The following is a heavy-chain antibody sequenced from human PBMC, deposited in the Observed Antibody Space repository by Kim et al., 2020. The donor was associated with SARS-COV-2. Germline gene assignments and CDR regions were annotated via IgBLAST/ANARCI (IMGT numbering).Heavy chain of an antibody. D-gene: IGHD5-12*01. CDR3: ARERGYSGYDGAQHDAFDI. CDR1: GFTFSSYA. CDR2: ISYDGSNK. J-gene: IGHJ3*02. Sequence: GGSLRLSCAASGFTFSSYAMHWVRQAPGKGLEWVAVISYDGSNKYYADSVKGRFTISRDNSKNTLYLQMNSLRAEDTAVYYCARERGYSGYDGAQHDAFDIWGQGTMVTVSS. V-gene: IGHV3-30*04.